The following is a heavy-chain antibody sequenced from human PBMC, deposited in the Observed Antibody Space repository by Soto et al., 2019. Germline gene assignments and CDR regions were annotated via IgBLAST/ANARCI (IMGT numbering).Heavy chain of an antibody. CDR3: AKMSSSWSWYYFDY. Sequence: QVQLVESGGGVVQPGRSLRLSCAASGFTFSSFGMHWVRQVPGKGLEWVAVISYDRSDKYYADSVKGRFTISRDNSKNTLYLPMNSLRAEDTAMYYCAKMSSSWSWYYFDYWGQGTLVTVSS. CDR1: GFTFSSFG. CDR2: ISYDRSDK. V-gene: IGHV3-30*18. D-gene: IGHD6-13*01. J-gene: IGHJ4*02.